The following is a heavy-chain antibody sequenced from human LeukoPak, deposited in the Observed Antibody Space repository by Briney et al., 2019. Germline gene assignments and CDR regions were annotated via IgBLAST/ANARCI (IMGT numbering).Heavy chain of an antibody. D-gene: IGHD6-19*01. V-gene: IGHV6-1*01. J-gene: IGHJ4*02. CDR1: GDRVSSNRAA. CDR2: TYYRSKWYN. Sequence: SQTLSLTCAISGDRVSSNRAAWNWIRQSPSRGLEWLGRTYYRSKWYNDYAVSVKSRITINPDTSKKQFSLQLKYVTPEDTAEYYCAREEDYSSGWLTDWGQGTLVIVSS. CDR3: AREEDYSSGWLTD.